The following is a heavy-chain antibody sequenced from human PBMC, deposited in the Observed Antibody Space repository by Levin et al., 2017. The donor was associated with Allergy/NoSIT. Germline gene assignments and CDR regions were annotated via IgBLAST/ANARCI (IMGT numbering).Heavy chain of an antibody. CDR1: GDSIGGYY. D-gene: IGHD1-26*01. CDR3: ARSRTSGTYYGWSY. CDR2: INYSGST. J-gene: IGHJ4*02. Sequence: PSETLSLTCIVSGDSIGGYYWSWARLPPGKGLEWIGYINYSGSTNYNPSLKSRVTMSVDTSKNQFSLKLTSVTAADTAVYYCARSRTSGTYYGWSYWGQGILVTVSS. V-gene: IGHV4-59*08.